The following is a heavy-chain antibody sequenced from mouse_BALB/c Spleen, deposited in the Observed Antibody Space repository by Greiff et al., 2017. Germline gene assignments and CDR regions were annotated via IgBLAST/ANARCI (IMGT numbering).Heavy chain of an antibody. Sequence: EVRVVESGGGLVKPGGSLKLSCAASGFTFSSYAMSWVRQTPEKRLEWVATISSGGSYTYYPDSVKGRFTISRDNAKNTLYLQMSSLRSEDTAMYYCARLHYYGYDYWGQGTTLTVSS. J-gene: IGHJ2*01. CDR2: ISSGGSYT. CDR1: GFTFSSYA. D-gene: IGHD1-2*01. V-gene: IGHV5-9-3*01. CDR3: ARLHYYGYDY.